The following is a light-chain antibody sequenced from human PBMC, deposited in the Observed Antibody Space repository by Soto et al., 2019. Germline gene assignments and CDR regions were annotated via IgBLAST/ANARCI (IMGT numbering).Light chain of an antibody. Sequence: DIQMTQSPSALSASVGDRVTITCRASQTIKKYLNWYRQKPGKAPDLLIYTASSLQVGFPSRFSGSGSGTDFSLTITSLQPEDSAIYYCQQSFSAPLTFGGGTKVEIK. CDR1: QTIKKY. J-gene: IGKJ4*01. CDR3: QQSFSAPLT. CDR2: TAS. V-gene: IGKV1-39*01.